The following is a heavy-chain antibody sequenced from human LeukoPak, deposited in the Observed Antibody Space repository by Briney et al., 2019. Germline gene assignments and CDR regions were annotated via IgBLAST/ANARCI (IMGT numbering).Heavy chain of an antibody. Sequence: PGGSLRLSCAASGFTFSMYEMNWVRQAPAKGLEWVSYISSSGSTIYYADSVKGRFTISRDNAKKSLSLQMNSLRAEDTAVYYCARVTSYLHYFDNWGQGTLVIVSS. V-gene: IGHV3-48*03. CDR1: GFTFSMYE. CDR2: ISSSGSTI. CDR3: ARVTSYLHYFDN. D-gene: IGHD2-2*01. J-gene: IGHJ4*02.